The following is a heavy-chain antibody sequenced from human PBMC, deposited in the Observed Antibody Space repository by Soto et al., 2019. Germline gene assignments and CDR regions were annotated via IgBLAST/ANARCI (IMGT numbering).Heavy chain of an antibody. J-gene: IGHJ6*02. Sequence: GGSLRLSCAASGFTVSSNYMSWVRQAPGKGLEWVSVIYSGGSTYYADSVKGRFTISRDNSKNTLYLQMNSLRAEDTAVYYCARGYNWNSRKPYYYGMDVWGQGTTVTVSS. D-gene: IGHD1-7*01. V-gene: IGHV3-53*01. CDR3: ARGYNWNSRKPYYYGMDV. CDR2: IYSGGST. CDR1: GFTVSSNY.